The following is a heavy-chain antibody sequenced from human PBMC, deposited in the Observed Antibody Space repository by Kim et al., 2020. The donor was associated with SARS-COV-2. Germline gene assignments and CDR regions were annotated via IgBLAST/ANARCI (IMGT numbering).Heavy chain of an antibody. D-gene: IGHD1-26*01. CDR3: ASGQSGSY. V-gene: IGHV3-7*01. J-gene: IGHJ4*02. Sequence: GSAKYYVDSVKGRFTISRDNAKNSLFLQMNSLRAEDTAVYYCASGQSGSYWGQGTLVTVSS. CDR2: GSAK.